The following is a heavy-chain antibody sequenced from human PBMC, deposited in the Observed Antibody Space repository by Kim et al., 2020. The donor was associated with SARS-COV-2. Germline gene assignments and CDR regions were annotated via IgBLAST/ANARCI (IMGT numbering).Heavy chain of an antibody. CDR3: ARDGPEIVVVPAANNYYYYYGMDV. J-gene: IGHJ6*02. CDR1: GFTFSSYS. CDR2: ISSSSSYI. Sequence: GGSLRLSCAASGFTFSSYSMNWVRQAPGKGLEWVSSISSSSSYIYYADSVKGRFTISRDNAKNSLYLQMNSLRAEDTAVYYCARDGPEIVVVPAANNYYYYYGMDVWGQGTTVTVSS. V-gene: IGHV3-21*01. D-gene: IGHD2-2*01.